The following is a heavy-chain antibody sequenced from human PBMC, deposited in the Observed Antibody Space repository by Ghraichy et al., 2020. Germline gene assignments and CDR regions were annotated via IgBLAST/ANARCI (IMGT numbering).Heavy chain of an antibody. CDR2: ISYDGSNK. J-gene: IGHJ6*03. V-gene: IGHV3-30*18. D-gene: IGHD3-3*01. CDR1: GFTFSSYA. Sequence: GGSLRLSCAASGFTFSSYAMHWVRQAPGKGLEWVAVISYDGSNKYYADSVKGRFTISRDNSKKTLYLHMNSLRAEDTAVYYCAKTYYDFWSGNYHYYYYMDVWGKGTTVTVSS. CDR3: AKTYYDFWSGNYHYYYYMDV.